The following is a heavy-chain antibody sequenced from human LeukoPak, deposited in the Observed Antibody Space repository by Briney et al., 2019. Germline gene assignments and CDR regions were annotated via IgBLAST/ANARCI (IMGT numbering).Heavy chain of an antibody. D-gene: IGHD4-23*01. V-gene: IGHV3-30-3*01. CDR1: GFTFSSYS. Sequence: GGSLRLSCAASGFTFSSYSMHWVRQAPGKGLEWVAIISYDGGNQYYADSVKGRFTISRDNAQNSLWLQMSSLRAEDTAAYYCARDPMYNGGNSGAFDFWGQGTLVTVSS. CDR2: ISYDGGNQ. CDR3: ARDPMYNGGNSGAFDF. J-gene: IGHJ3*01.